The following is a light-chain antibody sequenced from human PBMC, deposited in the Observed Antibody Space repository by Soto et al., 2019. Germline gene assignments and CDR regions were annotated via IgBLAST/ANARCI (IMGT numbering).Light chain of an antibody. J-gene: IGLJ3*02. CDR1: TGAVTSGHY. V-gene: IGLV7-43*01. CDR3: LLYYGGARV. Sequence: QAVVTQEPSLTVSPGGTVTLTCASSTGAVTSGHYPNWFQQKPGQAPRALIFTTSKKQSWTPARFSGSLLGDKAALTLSGVQPEDEAEYYCLLYYGGARVFGGGTKLTVL. CDR2: TTS.